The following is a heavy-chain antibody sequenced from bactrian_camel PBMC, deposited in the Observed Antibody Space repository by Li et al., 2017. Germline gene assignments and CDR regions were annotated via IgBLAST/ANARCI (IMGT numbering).Heavy chain of an antibody. J-gene: IGHJ6*01. CDR1: GFTFTNDY. Sequence: VQLVESGGGSVQAGGSLRLSCAASGFTFTNDYMTWVRQAPEEGLEWVSGIHNGGVAAYYANSVKGRFTISRDNVKKSTFLQMNSLNPEDTAVYCCAATGTWYWDFGYWGQSTQVTVS. V-gene: IGHV3S40*01. CDR2: IHNGGVAA. CDR3: AATGTWYWDFGY. D-gene: IGHD5*01.